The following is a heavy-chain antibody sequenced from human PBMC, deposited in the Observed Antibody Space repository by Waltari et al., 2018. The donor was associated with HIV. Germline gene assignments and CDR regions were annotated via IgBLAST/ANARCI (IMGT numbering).Heavy chain of an antibody. CDR3: ARHGAYMIFGVASQYYGMDV. CDR1: GGSISSYY. V-gene: IGHV4-59*08. CDR2: IYYSGST. J-gene: IGHJ6*02. Sequence: QVQLQESGPGLVRPSETLSLTCTVPGGSISSYYWSWIRQPPGKGLEWIGYIYYSGSTNYNPSLKSRITISVDTSKNQFSLKLSSVTAADTAVYYCARHGAYMIFGVASQYYGMDVWGQGTTVTVSS. D-gene: IGHD3-3*01.